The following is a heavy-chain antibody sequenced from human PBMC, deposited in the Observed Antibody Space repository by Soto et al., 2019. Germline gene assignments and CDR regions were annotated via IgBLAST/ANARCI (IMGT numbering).Heavy chain of an antibody. CDR3: ARGIMQQWAGGGWFDP. Sequence: QVQLVQSGAEVKKPGASVKVSCKASGYTFTSYAMHWVRQAPGQRLEWMGWINAGNGNTKYSQKFQGRVTITRDTPASTAYMELSSLRSEDTAFYYCARGIMQQWAGGGWFDPWGQGTLVTVSS. D-gene: IGHD6-19*01. CDR1: GYTFTSYA. J-gene: IGHJ5*02. V-gene: IGHV1-3*01. CDR2: INAGNGNT.